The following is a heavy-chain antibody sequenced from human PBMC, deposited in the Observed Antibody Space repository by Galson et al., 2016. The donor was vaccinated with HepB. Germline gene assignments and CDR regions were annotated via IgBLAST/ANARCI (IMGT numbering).Heavy chain of an antibody. CDR2: INSDGSST. D-gene: IGHD3-3*01. CDR3: ARDLDPPLTGNYDFWSGYFGRGGWFDP. CDR1: GFTFSSYW. V-gene: IGHV3-74*01. J-gene: IGHJ5*02. Sequence: SLRLSCAASGFTFSSYWMHWVRQGPGKGLVWVSRINSDGSSTSYADSAKGRFTISRGNAKNTLFLQMNSLRAEATAVYYCARDLDPPLTGNYDFWSGYFGRGGWFDPWGQGTLVTVSS.